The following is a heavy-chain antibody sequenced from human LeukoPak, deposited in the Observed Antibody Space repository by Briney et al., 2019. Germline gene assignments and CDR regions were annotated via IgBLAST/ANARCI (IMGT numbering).Heavy chain of an antibody. CDR1: GYSFTSYW. J-gene: IGHJ4*02. V-gene: IGHV5-51*01. CDR2: IYAGDSET. Sequence: GESLKISCKGSGYSFTSYWIGWVRQMPGKGLEWMGTIYAGDSETRYSPSFQGQVTISVDKSITTAYLQWSSLTASDTAVYYCATGRYCSGGRCLSSLDFWGQGTLVTVSS. CDR3: ATGRYCSGGRCLSSLDF. D-gene: IGHD2-15*01.